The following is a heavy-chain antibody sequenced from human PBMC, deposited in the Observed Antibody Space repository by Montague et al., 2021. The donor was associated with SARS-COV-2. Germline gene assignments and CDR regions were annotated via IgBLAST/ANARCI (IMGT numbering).Heavy chain of an antibody. V-gene: IGHV4-34*04. J-gene: IGHJ6*02. D-gene: IGHD4-17*01. CDR3: ARDRTADDYDDYETAGYSYYYGMDV. CDR2: INDSGIT. Sequence: SETLSLTCAVHGDSFIGYYWGWIRQPPGKGLQWIGEINDSGITNRYPSFKSRATISVDSSKKEFSLTLRSVTAADTAVYYCARDRTADDYDDYETAGYSYYYGMDVWGQGTTVTVSS. CDR1: GDSFIGYY.